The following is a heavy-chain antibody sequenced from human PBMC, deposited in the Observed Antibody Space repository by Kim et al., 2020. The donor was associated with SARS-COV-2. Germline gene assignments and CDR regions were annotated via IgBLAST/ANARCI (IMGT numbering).Heavy chain of an antibody. D-gene: IGHD3-22*01. CDR2: ISYDGSNK. J-gene: IGHJ4*02. CDR3: ARDHRRKRIVVAETDY. CDR1: GFTFSSYA. Sequence: GGSLRLSCAASGFTFSSYAMHWVRQAPGKGLEWVAVISYDGSNKYYADSVKGRFTISRDNSKNTLYLQMNSLRAEDTAVYYCARDHRRKRIVVAETDYWGQGTLVTVSS. V-gene: IGHV3-30*04.